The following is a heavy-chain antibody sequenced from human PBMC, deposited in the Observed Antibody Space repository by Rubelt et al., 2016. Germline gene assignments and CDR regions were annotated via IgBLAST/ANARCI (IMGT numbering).Heavy chain of an antibody. CDR3: AKGGDEWLVPN. CDR1: GFTFTNAW. V-gene: IGHV3-23*01. J-gene: IGHJ4*02. CDR2: ISGSGDST. Sequence: RLSCAVSGFTFTNAWMNWVRQAPGKGLEWVSGISGSGDSTYYADSVKGRFTISRDNSKNTLYLQMNSLTVEDTAVYYCAKGGDEWLVPNWGQGTLVTVSS. D-gene: IGHD6-19*01.